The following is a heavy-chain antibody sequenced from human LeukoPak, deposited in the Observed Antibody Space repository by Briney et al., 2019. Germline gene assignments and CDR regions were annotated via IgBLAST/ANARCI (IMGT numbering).Heavy chain of an antibody. V-gene: IGHV3-48*01. D-gene: IGHD5-24*01. J-gene: IGHJ3*02. CDR3: AMLQLGAGAFDT. CDR2: ISRSGSTK. CDR1: GFTFDDYA. Sequence: SGGSLRLSCAASGFTFDDYAMHWVRQAPGKGLEWVSSISRSGSTKYYADSVKGRFTISRDNSKNTLYLQMNSLRAEDTAVYYCAMLQLGAGAFDTWGQGAMVTVSS.